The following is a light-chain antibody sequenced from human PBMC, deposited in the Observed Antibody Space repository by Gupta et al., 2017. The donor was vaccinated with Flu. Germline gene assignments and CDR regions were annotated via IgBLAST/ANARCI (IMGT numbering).Light chain of an antibody. Sequence: AIRMTQSPSSFSASTGDRVTITCRASQGISSYLAWYQQKPGKAPKLLIYAASTLQSGVPSRFRGSGSGTDFTLTISCLQSEDIATYYCQQEDSYAITFGRGTRVEIK. J-gene: IGKJ4*01. CDR1: QGISSY. CDR3: QQEDSYAIT. V-gene: IGKV1-8*01. CDR2: AAS.